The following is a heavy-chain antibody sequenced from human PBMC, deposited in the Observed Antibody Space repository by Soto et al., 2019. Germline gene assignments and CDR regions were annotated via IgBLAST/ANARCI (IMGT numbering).Heavy chain of an antibody. Sequence: PSETLSLTCAVSGDSISSGGYSWSWIRRPPGKGLEWIGYIYHSGSASYNPSLKSRVTISVDGSKNHFSLQLSSVTAVDTAVYYCARGRLLPAVNFDYWGQGALVTVSS. V-gene: IGHV4-30-2*01. CDR1: GDSISSGGYS. J-gene: IGHJ4*02. CDR2: IYHSGSA. CDR3: ARGRLLPAVNFDY. D-gene: IGHD2-2*01.